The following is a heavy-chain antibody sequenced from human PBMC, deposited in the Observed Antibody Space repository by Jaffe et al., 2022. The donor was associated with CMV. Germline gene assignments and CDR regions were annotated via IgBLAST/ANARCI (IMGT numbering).Heavy chain of an antibody. V-gene: IGHV4-34*01. CDR3: ARGGGYCSSTSCYNDY. CDR1: GGTFSDYY. J-gene: IGHJ4*02. Sequence: QVQLQQWGAGLLKPSETLSLTCAVYGGTFSDYYWSWIRQPPGKGLEWIGEVSHTGSTKYSPSLKSRVTISVDTSKNQFSLKLSSVTAADTAVYFCARGGGYCSSTSCYNDYWGQGTLVTVSS. CDR2: VSHTGST. D-gene: IGHD2-2*01.